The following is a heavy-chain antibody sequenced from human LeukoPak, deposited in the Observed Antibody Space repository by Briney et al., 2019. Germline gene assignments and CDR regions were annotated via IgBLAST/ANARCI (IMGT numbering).Heavy chain of an antibody. D-gene: IGHD6-13*01. CDR2: INTNSGGT. CDR3: ARDGPAGYYYYYMDV. CDR1: GYTFTGYY. V-gene: IGHV1-2*02. Sequence: ASVKVSCKASGYTFTGYYMHWVRHAPGQGLEWMGWINTNSGGTNYAQKFQGRVTMTMDTSISTAYMELSRLRSEDKAVYFCARDGPAGYYYYYMDVWGKGTTVTVSS. J-gene: IGHJ6*03.